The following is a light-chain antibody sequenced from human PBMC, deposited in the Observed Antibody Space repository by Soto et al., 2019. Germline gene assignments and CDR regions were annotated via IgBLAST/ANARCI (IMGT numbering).Light chain of an antibody. V-gene: IGKV1-39*01. J-gene: IGKJ4*01. CDR1: QSVSGW. CDR2: AAS. Sequence: IHITQSPSTLSASVCGTVTVTCRASQSVSGWLAWYQQKPRKAPKLLIYAASSLRSGVPSRLSGSGSGTDFTITIRRLQAEDSESYQCLQSYPPPITFGGGTKVEI. CDR3: LQSYPPPIT.